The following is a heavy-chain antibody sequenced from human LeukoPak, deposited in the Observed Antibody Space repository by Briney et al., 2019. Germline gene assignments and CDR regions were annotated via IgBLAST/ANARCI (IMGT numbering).Heavy chain of an antibody. CDR1: GFTFSSYS. CDR3: ARENSAYSSSPNWFDP. CDR2: INNSSSTI. Sequence: GGSLRLSCAASGFTFSSYSMNWVRQAPGKGLEWVSYINNSSSTIYYSDSVKGRFTISRDNAKNSLYLQMNTLRAEDTAVYYCARENSAYSSSPNWFDPWGQGTLVTVSS. D-gene: IGHD6-13*01. V-gene: IGHV3-48*04. J-gene: IGHJ5*02.